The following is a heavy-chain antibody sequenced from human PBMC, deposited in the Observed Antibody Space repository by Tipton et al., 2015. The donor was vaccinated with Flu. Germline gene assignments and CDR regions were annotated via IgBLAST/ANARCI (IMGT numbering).Heavy chain of an antibody. D-gene: IGHD3-10*01. J-gene: IGHJ4*02. CDR2: VSHSGST. Sequence: TLSLTCGVSGYSISSGYYWGWIRQPPGKGLEWIGSVSHSGSTYYSPSLKSRVTISIDTFKTQFSLRLSSVTAADTAVYYCVRLTYYYGSGTSDFWGQGTLVTVSS. CDR1: GYSISSGYY. V-gene: IGHV4-38-2*01. CDR3: VRLTYYYGSGTSDF.